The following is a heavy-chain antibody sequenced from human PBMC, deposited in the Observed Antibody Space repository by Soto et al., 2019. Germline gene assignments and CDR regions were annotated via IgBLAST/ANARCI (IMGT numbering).Heavy chain of an antibody. J-gene: IGHJ6*03. V-gene: IGHV1-2*04. CDR1: GYAFSQFY. CDR2: INSNSGRT. CDR3: ARERGGTTATLDYYYFYMDV. Sequence: QVQLVQSGAEVKKPGASVKVSCKASGYAFSQFYIHWMLQAPGQGLEWMGWINSNSGRTKFAQNFQGWVTMTRDTSIKTVYMELSGLRSDATAVYYCARERGGTTATLDYYYFYMDVWGKGTTVTVSS. D-gene: IGHD4-17*01.